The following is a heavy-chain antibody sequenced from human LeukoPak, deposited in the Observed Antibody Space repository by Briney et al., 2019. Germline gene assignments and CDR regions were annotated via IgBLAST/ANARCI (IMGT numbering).Heavy chain of an antibody. Sequence: SETLSLTCTVSSGSISSYYWSWIRQPPGKGLEWIGYIYYSGSTNYNPSLKSRVTISVDTSKNQFSLKLSSVTAADTAVYYCASGVVAPFDYWGQGTLVTVSS. V-gene: IGHV4-59*01. CDR2: IYYSGST. CDR3: ASGVVAPFDY. D-gene: IGHD3-22*01. J-gene: IGHJ4*02. CDR1: SGSISSYY.